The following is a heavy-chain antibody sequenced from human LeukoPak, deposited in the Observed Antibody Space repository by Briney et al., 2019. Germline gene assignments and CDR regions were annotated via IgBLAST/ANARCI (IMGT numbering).Heavy chain of an antibody. CDR3: TTGIGNYYYY. CDR1: GSTFSRYW. CDR2: VKSGGSDT. Sequence: GGSLRLSCAASGSTFSRYWMHWVRQAPGKGLAWVSRVKSGGSDTIYADSVKGRFTISRDNAKNTLYLQMDSLRAEDTAVYYCTTGIGNYYYYWGQGTLVTVAS. J-gene: IGHJ4*02. D-gene: IGHD3-10*01. V-gene: IGHV3-74*01.